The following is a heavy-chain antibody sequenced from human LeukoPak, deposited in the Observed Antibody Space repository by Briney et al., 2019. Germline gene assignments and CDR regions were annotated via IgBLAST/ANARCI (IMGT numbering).Heavy chain of an antibody. J-gene: IGHJ4*02. CDR2: INHSTST. CDR1: GGSFSGYY. V-gene: IGHV4-34*01. Sequence: SETLSLTCAAYGGSFSGYYWSWIRQPPGKGLEWIGEINHSTSTNYNPSLKSRVTISVDTSKNQFSLQLNCVTAADTAVYYCARGIVLRYFDWLPPDYWGQGTLVTVSS. CDR3: ARGIVLRYFDWLPPDY. D-gene: IGHD3-9*01.